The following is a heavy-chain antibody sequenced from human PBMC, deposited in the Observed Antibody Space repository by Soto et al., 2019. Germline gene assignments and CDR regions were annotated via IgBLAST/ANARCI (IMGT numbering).Heavy chain of an antibody. CDR3: ARGSRCGGDWPPPPLNAFDI. CDR1: GYTFTSYY. Sequence: GASVKVSCKASGYTFTSYYMHWVRQAPGQGLEWMGIINPSGGSTSYAQKFQGRVTMTRDTSTSTVYMELSSLRSEDTAVYYCARGSRCGGDWPPPPLNAFDIWGQGTMVTVSS. CDR2: INPSGGST. D-gene: IGHD2-21*02. V-gene: IGHV1-46*03. J-gene: IGHJ3*02.